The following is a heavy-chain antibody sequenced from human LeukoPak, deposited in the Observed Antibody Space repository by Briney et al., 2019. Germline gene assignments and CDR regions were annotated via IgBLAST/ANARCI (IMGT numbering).Heavy chain of an antibody. J-gene: IGHJ5*02. CDR2: INHSGST. CDR1: GGSFSGYY. D-gene: IGHD6-13*01. CDR3: ARVEIGIAAAGNWFDP. V-gene: IGHV4-34*01. Sequence: SETLSLTCAAYGGSFSGYYWSWIRQPPGKGLEWIGEINHSGSTNYNPSLKSRVTISVDTSKNQFSLKLSSVTAADTAVYYYARVEIGIAAAGNWFDPWGQGTLVTVSS.